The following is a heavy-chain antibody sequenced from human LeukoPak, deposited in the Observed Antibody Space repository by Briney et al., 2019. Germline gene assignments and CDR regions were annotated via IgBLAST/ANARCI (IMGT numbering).Heavy chain of an antibody. CDR2: IIPIFGTA. Sequence: SVKVSCKASGGTFSSYAISWVRQAPGQGLEWMGGIIPIFGTANYAQKFQGRVTITADESTSTAYMELSSLRSEDTAVYYCARNGMTDSPYYYYGMDVWGKETTVTVSS. V-gene: IGHV1-69*13. J-gene: IGHJ6*04. D-gene: IGHD1-26*01. CDR1: GGTFSSYA. CDR3: ARNGMTDSPYYYYGMDV.